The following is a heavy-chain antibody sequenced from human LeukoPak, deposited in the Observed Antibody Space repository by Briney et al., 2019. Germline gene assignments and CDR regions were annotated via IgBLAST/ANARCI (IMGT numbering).Heavy chain of an antibody. V-gene: IGHV1-2*02. Sequence: ASVKVSCKASGYTFTGYYLHWVRQAPGQGLEWMGWLNPNSGDTYYAQKFQGRVTMTRDTSINTAYMELSRLRSDDTTLYYCARMCSGGSPTPYYFDYWGQGTLVTVSS. CDR2: LNPNSGDT. D-gene: IGHD1-26*01. J-gene: IGHJ4*02. CDR1: GYTFTGYY. CDR3: ARMCSGGSPTPYYFDY.